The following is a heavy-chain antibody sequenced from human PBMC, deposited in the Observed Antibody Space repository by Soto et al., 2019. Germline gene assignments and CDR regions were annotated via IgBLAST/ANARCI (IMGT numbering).Heavy chain of an antibody. D-gene: IGHD1-1*01. CDR1: GFTFSSYW. J-gene: IGHJ5*02. CDR3: ARVSQLERRYSWFDP. V-gene: IGHV3-7*03. Sequence: PGGSLRLSCAASGFTFSSYWMSWVRQAPGKGLEWVANIKQDGSEKYYVDSVKGRFTISRDNAKNSLYLQMNSLRAEDTAVYYCARVSQLERRYSWFDPWGQGTLVTVSS. CDR2: IKQDGSEK.